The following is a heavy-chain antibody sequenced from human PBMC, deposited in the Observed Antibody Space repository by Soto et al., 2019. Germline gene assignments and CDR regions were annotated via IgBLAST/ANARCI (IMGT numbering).Heavy chain of an antibody. D-gene: IGHD6-19*01. V-gene: IGHV5-51*01. CDR1: GYSFTSYL. Sequence: GESLKISCKGSGYSFTSYLIGWVRQMPGKGLEWMGIIYPGDSDTRYSPSFQGQVTISADKSISTAYLQWSSLKASDTAMYYCARDRIAVAGTFDYWGQGTLVTVSS. CDR2: IYPGDSDT. J-gene: IGHJ4*02. CDR3: ARDRIAVAGTFDY.